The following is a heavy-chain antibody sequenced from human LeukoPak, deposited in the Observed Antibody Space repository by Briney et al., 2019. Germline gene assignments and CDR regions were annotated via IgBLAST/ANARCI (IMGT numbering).Heavy chain of an antibody. Sequence: PGGSLRLSCAASGFTFSSYAMHWVRQAPGKGLEWVAVISYDGSNKYYADSVKGRFTISRDNSKNTLYLQMNSLRAEDTAVYYCAKGADPPEIDIVLMVSASGGFDYWGQGTLVTVSS. D-gene: IGHD2-8*01. J-gene: IGHJ4*02. CDR3: AKGADPPEIDIVLMVSASGGFDY. V-gene: IGHV3-30-3*01. CDR1: GFTFSSYA. CDR2: ISYDGSNK.